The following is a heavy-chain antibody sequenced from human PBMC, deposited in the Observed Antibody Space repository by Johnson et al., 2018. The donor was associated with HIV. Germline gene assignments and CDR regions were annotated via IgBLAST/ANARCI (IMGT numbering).Heavy chain of an antibody. CDR2: IKSKTDGGTT. D-gene: IGHD6-19*01. Sequence: VQLVESGGGVVRPGGSLRLSCAASGFTFDDYGMSWVRQAPGKGLEWVGRIKSKTDGGTTAYAAHVQGSVTTSSDDSKNTLYLQMNSLKTEDTTVYYCTTDGRIPVAHHDAFDVWGQGTMVTVSS. CDR1: GFTFDDYG. V-gene: IGHV3-15*01. J-gene: IGHJ3*01. CDR3: TTDGRIPVAHHDAFDV.